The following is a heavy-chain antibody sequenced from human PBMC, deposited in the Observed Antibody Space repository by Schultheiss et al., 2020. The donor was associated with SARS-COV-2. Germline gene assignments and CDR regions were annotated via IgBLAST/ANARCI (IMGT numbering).Heavy chain of an antibody. Sequence: GGSLRLSCAASGFTFSSYSMNWVRQAPGKGLEWVANIKQDGSEKYYVDSVKGRFTISRDNAQNSLYLQMNSLRAEDTAVYYCARDMVVAALGLYGMDVWGQGTLVTVSS. CDR2: IKQDGSEK. V-gene: IGHV3-7*01. D-gene: IGHD2-15*01. CDR3: ARDMVVAALGLYGMDV. J-gene: IGHJ6*02. CDR1: GFTFSSYS.